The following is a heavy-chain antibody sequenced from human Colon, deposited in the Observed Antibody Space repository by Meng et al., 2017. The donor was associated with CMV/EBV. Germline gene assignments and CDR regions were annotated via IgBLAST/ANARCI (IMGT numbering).Heavy chain of an antibody. Sequence: GESLKISCAASGFTLSHYWIGWVRQAPGKGLEWVTFIGYDGTNKFYADSVKGRFTISRDNSKNTLYLQMNNLRPEDTAVYYCAKKGSTGWYNFDYWGQGTLVTVSS. CDR1: GFTLSHYW. D-gene: IGHD6-19*01. J-gene: IGHJ4*02. V-gene: IGHV3-30*02. CDR3: AKKGSTGWYNFDY. CDR2: IGYDGTNK.